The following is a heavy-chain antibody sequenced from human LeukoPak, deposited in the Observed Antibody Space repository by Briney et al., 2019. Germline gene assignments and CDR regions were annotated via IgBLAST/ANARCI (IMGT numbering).Heavy chain of an antibody. Sequence: GGSLRLSCAASGFTFSSYWMSWVCQAPGKGLEWVANIKQDGSEKYYVDSVKGRFTISRDNAKNSLYLQMNSLRAEDTAVYYCARGVYTGNYYYHYMDVWGKGTTVTVSS. D-gene: IGHD1-26*01. CDR3: ARGVYTGNYYYHYMDV. V-gene: IGHV3-7*01. CDR2: IKQDGSEK. CDR1: GFTFSSYW. J-gene: IGHJ6*03.